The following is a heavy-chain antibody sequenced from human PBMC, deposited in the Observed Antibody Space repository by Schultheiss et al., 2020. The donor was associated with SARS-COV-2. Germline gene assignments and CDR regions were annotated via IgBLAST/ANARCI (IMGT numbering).Heavy chain of an antibody. CDR3: ARLSLRWTYSPLYY. CDR2: ISYDGSNK. D-gene: IGHD4-23*01. CDR1: GFSFSGYA. Sequence: GGSLRLSCAASGFSFSGYAMHWVRQAPGKGLEWVAVISYDGSNKYYADSVKGRFTISRDNSKNTLYLQMNSLRAEDTAMYYCARLSLRWTYSPLYYWGQGTLVTVSS. V-gene: IGHV3-30*01. J-gene: IGHJ4*02.